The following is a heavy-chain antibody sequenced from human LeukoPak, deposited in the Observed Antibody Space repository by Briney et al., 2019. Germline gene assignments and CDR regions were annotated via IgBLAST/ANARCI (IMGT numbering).Heavy chain of an antibody. J-gene: IGHJ4*02. CDR2: ISYDGSNK. Sequence: GGSLRLSCAASGFIFSSYAMHWVRQAPGKGLEWVAVISYDGSNKYYADSVKGRFTISRDNSKNTLYLQMNSLRAEDTAVYYCARDTPYSSGWYWYDYWGQGTLVTVSS. V-gene: IGHV3-30*04. CDR3: ARDTPYSSGWYWYDY. D-gene: IGHD6-19*01. CDR1: GFIFSSYA.